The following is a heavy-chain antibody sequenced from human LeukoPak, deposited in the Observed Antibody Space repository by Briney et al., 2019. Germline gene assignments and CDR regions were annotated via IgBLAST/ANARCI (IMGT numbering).Heavy chain of an antibody. V-gene: IGHV4-59*01. CDR1: GGFINGDY. CDR2: IHYSGRT. D-gene: IGHD2-21*01. Sequence: SETLSLTCSVSGGFINGDYWSWIRQTPGKGLEWIGYIHYSGRTSYNPSLKSRVTISVDTSKNQFSLRLASVTAADTAVYYCAKETVVVPADDWFGPWGQGTLVTVSS. CDR3: AKETVVVPADDWFGP. J-gene: IGHJ5*02.